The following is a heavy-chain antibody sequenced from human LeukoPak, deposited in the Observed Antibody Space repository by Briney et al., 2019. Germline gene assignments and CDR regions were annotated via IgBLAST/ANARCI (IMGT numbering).Heavy chain of an antibody. V-gene: IGHV4-34*01. Sequence: PSETLSLTCAVYGGSFSGYYWSWIRQPPGKGLEWIGEINHSGSTNYNPSLKSRVTISVDTSKNQFSLKLSSVTAADTAVYYCARGGRFRYQLLAFDYWGQGTLATVSS. CDR1: GGSFSGYY. CDR2: INHSGST. D-gene: IGHD2-2*01. J-gene: IGHJ4*02. CDR3: ARGGRFRYQLLAFDY.